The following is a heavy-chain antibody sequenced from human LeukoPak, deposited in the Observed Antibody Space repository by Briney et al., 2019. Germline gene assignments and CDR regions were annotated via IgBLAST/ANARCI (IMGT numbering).Heavy chain of an antibody. J-gene: IGHJ3*02. CDR1: GFTSSDYY. CDR3: AKPWIQLWYDAFDI. D-gene: IGHD5-18*01. V-gene: IGHV3-11*01. CDR2: ISSSGSTI. Sequence: GGSLRLSCAASGFTSSDYYMSWIRQAPGKGLEWVSYISSSGSTIYYADSVKGRFTISRDNAKNSLYLQMNSLRAEDTAVYYCAKPWIQLWYDAFDIWGQGTMVTVSS.